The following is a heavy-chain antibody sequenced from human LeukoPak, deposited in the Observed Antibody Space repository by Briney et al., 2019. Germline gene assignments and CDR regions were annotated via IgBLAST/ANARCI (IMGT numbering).Heavy chain of an antibody. CDR1: GFTFTSYA. Sequence: GGSLRLSCAASGFTFTSYAMSWVRQAPGKGLQYVSAISPTGDSTYYADSVKGRFSISRDNSKNTLYLQVSSLRPEDTAVYYCVPKGTEGYWGQGTLVTVSS. J-gene: IGHJ4*02. CDR3: VPKGTEGY. CDR2: ISPTGDST. V-gene: IGHV3-64D*06.